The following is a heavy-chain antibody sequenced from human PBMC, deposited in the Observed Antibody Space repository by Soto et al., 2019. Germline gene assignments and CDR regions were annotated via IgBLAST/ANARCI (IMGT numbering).Heavy chain of an antibody. J-gene: IGHJ4*02. CDR3: ARDAPADY. Sequence: EVQLVESGGGLVQPGGSLRLSCEANIFTFNHCSRNWVRQAPGKGLEWVSYISSSSSTIYYADSVKGRFTISRDNAKNSLFLQMNSLRDEDTAVYYCARDAPADYWGQGTLVTVSS. CDR2: ISSSSSTI. CDR1: IFTFNHCS. V-gene: IGHV3-48*02.